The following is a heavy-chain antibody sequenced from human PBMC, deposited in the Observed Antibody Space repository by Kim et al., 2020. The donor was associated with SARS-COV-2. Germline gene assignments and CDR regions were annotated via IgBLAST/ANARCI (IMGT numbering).Heavy chain of an antibody. J-gene: IGHJ3*02. Sequence: SVKVSCKASGGTFSSYAISWVRQAPGQGLEWMGGIIPIFGTANYAQKFQGRVTITAAESTSTDYMELSSLRSEDTAVYYCAGNRRLCGGDCYSAFDIWGQGTKVTVSS. CDR3: AGNRRLCGGDCYSAFDI. D-gene: IGHD2-21*02. CDR2: IIPIFGTA. V-gene: IGHV1-69*13. CDR1: GGTFSSYA.